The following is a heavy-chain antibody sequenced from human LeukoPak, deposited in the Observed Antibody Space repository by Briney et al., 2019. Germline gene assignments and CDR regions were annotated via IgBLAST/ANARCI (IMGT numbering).Heavy chain of an antibody. CDR2: ISGSGGST. Sequence: GGSLRLSCAASGITFSRNVMSRVRQAPGKGLEWVSSISGSGGSTYYADSVKGRFTISRDNSKNTLYLQMDSLRAEDTAIYYCAKVILGPTLYFDYWGQGTLVTVSS. CDR3: AKVILGPTLYFDY. D-gene: IGHD1-26*01. CDR1: GITFSRNV. V-gene: IGHV3-23*01. J-gene: IGHJ4*02.